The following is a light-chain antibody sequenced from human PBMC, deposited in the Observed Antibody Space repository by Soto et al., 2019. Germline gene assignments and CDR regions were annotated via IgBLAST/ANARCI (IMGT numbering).Light chain of an antibody. Sequence: DIQMTQSPSSLSASVGDRVTITCRASQGISNYLAWYQQKPGKVPKLLIYAASTLQSGVPSRFSGSGSGTDFTLTISSLQPEDVATYYCQKYNSAPPPVTLGGGTKVDIK. CDR3: QKYNSAPPPVT. J-gene: IGKJ4*01. CDR1: QGISNY. CDR2: AAS. V-gene: IGKV1-27*01.